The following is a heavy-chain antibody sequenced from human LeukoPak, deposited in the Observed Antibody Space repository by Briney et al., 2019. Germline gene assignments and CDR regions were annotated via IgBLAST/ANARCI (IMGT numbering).Heavy chain of an antibody. Sequence: PSETLSLTCAISDEPFSGYYWSWIRQPPGKGLDWIGYIYYSGSSDYNPSLKSRVTISVDTSKNQFSLKLSSVTAADTAVYYCARGGLRGYSYGQRFDYWGQGTLVTVSS. CDR2: IYYSGSS. J-gene: IGHJ4*02. D-gene: IGHD5-18*01. CDR1: DEPFSGYY. V-gene: IGHV4-59*01. CDR3: ARGGLRGYSYGQRFDY.